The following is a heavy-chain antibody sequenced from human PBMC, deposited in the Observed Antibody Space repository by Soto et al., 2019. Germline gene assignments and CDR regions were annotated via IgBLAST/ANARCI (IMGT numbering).Heavy chain of an antibody. CDR2: INPNSGVT. V-gene: IGHV1-2*02. D-gene: IGHD3-22*01. CDR1: GFNFAGYF. J-gene: IGHJ5*02. Sequence: ASVKVSCKASGFNFAGYFLHWVRQAPGQGLEWMGWINPNSGVTKDAQKFQGRVTMTWDTSMKTAYMELVSLRSDDTAVYYCARDNDSSGYYNWFDPWGQGTLVTVS. CDR3: ARDNDSSGYYNWFDP.